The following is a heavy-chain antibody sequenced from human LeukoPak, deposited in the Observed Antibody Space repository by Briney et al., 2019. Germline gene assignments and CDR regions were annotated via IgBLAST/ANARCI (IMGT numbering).Heavy chain of an antibody. Sequence: GGSLRLSCAASVFTFSSHWMHWVRQAPRKGQVWVSRINSDASSTSYADSVKGRFTISRDNAKNTLYLQMNSLRAEDTAVYYCARDQGYDFWSGGQQTEEDAFDIWGQGTMVTVSS. V-gene: IGHV3-74*01. CDR2: INSDASST. CDR1: VFTFSSHW. D-gene: IGHD3-3*01. CDR3: ARDQGYDFWSGGQQTEEDAFDI. J-gene: IGHJ3*02.